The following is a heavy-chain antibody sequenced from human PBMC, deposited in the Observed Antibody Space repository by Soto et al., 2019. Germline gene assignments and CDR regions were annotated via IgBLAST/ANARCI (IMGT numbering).Heavy chain of an antibody. V-gene: IGHV1-69*13. Sequence: SVKVSCKASGGTFNNYPITWVRQAPGEGLEWMGGSTPIFGTANYAQKFQGRVTISVDESTSTAYMELSSLRSEDTAVYYCARGRGYSGDDHYYYFDMDVWGQGTTVTVSS. CDR3: ARGRGYSGDDHYYYFDMDV. CDR1: GGTFNNYP. J-gene: IGHJ6*02. D-gene: IGHD5-12*01. CDR2: STPIFGTA.